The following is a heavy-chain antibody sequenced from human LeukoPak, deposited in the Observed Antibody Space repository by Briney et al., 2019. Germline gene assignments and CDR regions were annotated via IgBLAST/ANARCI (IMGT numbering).Heavy chain of an antibody. Sequence: GGSLRLSCAASGFTFSSYAMSWVRRAPGKGLEWVSAISGSGGYTFYADSVKGRFTISRDNSKNTLYVQMNSLRAEDTAVYYCAKDSRSWNYLFYYGMDVWGQGTTVTVSS. CDR2: ISGSGGYT. CDR1: GFTFSSYA. CDR3: AKDSRSWNYLFYYGMDV. D-gene: IGHD1-7*01. J-gene: IGHJ6*02. V-gene: IGHV3-23*01.